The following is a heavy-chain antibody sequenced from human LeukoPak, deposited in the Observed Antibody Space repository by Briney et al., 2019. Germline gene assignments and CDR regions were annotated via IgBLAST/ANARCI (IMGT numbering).Heavy chain of an antibody. CDR1: GGTFSSYA. D-gene: IGHD6-13*01. CDR2: IIPIFGTA. Sequence: ASVKVSCKASGGTFSSYAISWVRQAPGQGLEWMGGIIPIFGTANYAQKFQGRVTITTDESTSTAYMELSSLRSEDTAVYYCARAGIAAALLRYFDLWGRGTLVTVFS. CDR3: ARAGIAAALLRYFDL. J-gene: IGHJ2*01. V-gene: IGHV1-69*05.